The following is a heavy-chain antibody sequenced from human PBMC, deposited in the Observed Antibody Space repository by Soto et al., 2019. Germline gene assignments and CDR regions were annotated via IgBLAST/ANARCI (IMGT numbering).Heavy chain of an antibody. CDR3: ARVGYNWNYYRWFDP. CDR1: GFTFSIYG. D-gene: IGHD1-7*01. Sequence: GGSLRLSCAASGFTFSIYGMHWVRQAPGKGLEWVAVISYDGSNKNYADSVKGRFTISRDNAKNSLYLQMNSLRAEDTAVYYCARVGYNWNYYRWFDPWGQGTLVTVSS. CDR2: ISYDGSNK. J-gene: IGHJ5*02. V-gene: IGHV3-30*03.